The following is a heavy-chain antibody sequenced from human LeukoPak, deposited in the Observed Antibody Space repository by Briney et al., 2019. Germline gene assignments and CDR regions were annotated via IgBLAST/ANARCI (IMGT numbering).Heavy chain of an antibody. J-gene: IGHJ6*02. CDR1: GGTFSSYA. CDR2: IIPIFGTA. D-gene: IGHD1-26*01. V-gene: IGHV1-69*13. CDR3: ARKDSGSLXYYYYGMDV. Sequence: ASVKVSCKASGGTFSSYAISWVRQAPGQGLEWMGGIIPIFGTANYAQKFQGRVTITADESTSTAYMELSSLRSEDTAVYYCARKDSGSLXYYYYGMDVWGQGTTVTVSS.